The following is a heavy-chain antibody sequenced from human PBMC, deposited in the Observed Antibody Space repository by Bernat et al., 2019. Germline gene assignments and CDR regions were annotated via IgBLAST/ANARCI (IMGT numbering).Heavy chain of an antibody. J-gene: IGHJ5*02. V-gene: IGHV4-4*02. CDR2: IYHGGST. Sequence: QVQLQESGPGLVIPSGTLSLTCAVSGGSISSGNWWSWIRQPPGKGLEWIGEIYHGGSTNYNPSLKSRVTISVDKSKNQFSLKLTSVTAADTAVYYCASGGSSATGWFDPWGQGALVTVSS. CDR3: ASGGSSATGWFDP. CDR1: GGSISSGNW. D-gene: IGHD3-9*01.